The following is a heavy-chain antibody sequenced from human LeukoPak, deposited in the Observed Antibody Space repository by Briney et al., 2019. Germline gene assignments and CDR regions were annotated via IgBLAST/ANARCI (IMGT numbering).Heavy chain of an antibody. D-gene: IGHD2-2*01. V-gene: IGHV1-2*02. CDR2: INPNSGGT. CDR3: AREGYCSSTSCSYFDY. CDR1: GYTFTGYY. Sequence: GASVKVSCKASGYTFTGYYMHWVRQAPGQGLEWMGWINPNSGGTNYAQKFQGRVTMTRDTSISTAYMELSRLRSDDTAVYYCAREGYCSSTSCSYFDYWGQGTLVTASS. J-gene: IGHJ4*02.